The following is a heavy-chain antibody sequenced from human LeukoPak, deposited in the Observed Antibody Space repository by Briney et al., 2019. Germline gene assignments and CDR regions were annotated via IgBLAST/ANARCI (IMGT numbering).Heavy chain of an antibody. V-gene: IGHV3-48*01. Sequence: PGGSLRLSCAASGFTFSSYSMNWVRQAPGKGLEWVSYISSSSSTIYYADSVKGRFTISRDNAKNSLYLQMNGLRAEDTAVYYCARGHEGDYFDYWGQGTLVTVSS. CDR2: ISSSSSTI. CDR1: GFTFSSYS. J-gene: IGHJ4*02. CDR3: ARGHEGDYFDY.